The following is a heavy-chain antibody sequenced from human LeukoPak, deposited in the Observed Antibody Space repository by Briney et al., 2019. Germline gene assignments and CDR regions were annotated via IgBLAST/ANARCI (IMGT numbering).Heavy chain of an antibody. V-gene: IGHV3-33*01. CDR1: GFTFSTYF. Sequence: GGSLRLSCATSGFTFSTYFMHWIRQAPGKGLEWVSTIGFDGTSEHYADSVKGRFTISRDNSKNTLYLQMNSLRAEDTAMYYCARGYCSGGSCSKFDYWGQGTLVTVSS. D-gene: IGHD2-15*01. J-gene: IGHJ4*02. CDR3: ARGYCSGGSCSKFDY. CDR2: IGFDGTSE.